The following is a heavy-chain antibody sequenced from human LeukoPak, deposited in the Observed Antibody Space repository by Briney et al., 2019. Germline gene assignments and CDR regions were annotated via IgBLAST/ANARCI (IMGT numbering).Heavy chain of an antibody. D-gene: IGHD3-22*01. CDR1: GGSISSGDYY. Sequence: PSETLSLSCTVSGGSISSGDYYWSWIRQPPGKGLEWIGYIYYSGSTYYNPSLKSRVTISVDTSKNQFSLKLSSVTAADTAVYYCARGDYYDSSGYYYWSVAFDIWGQGTMVTVSS. CDR3: ARGDYYDSSGYYYWSVAFDI. CDR2: IYYSGST. J-gene: IGHJ3*02. V-gene: IGHV4-30-4*01.